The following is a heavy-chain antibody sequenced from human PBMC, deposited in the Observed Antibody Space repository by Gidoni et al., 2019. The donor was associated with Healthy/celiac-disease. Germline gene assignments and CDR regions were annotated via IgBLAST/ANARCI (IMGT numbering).Heavy chain of an antibody. CDR1: GYTFTSYG. CDR3: ARDRPHQKTYYYDSSGDNWFDP. Sequence: QVQLVQSGAEVKKPGASVKVSCKASGYTFTSYGISWVRQAPGQGLEWMGWISAYNGNTNYAQKLQGRVTMTTDTSTSTAYMELRSLRSDDTAVYYCARDRPHQKTYYYDSSGDNWFDPWGQGTLVTVSS. J-gene: IGHJ5*02. D-gene: IGHD3-22*01. V-gene: IGHV1-18*01. CDR2: ISAYNGNT.